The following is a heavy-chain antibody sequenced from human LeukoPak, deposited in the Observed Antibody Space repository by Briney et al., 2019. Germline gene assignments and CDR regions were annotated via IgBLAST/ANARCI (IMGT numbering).Heavy chain of an antibody. Sequence: GGSLRLSCATSGFTFSSSWMSWVRQAPGKGLECVANIKEDGREKYYVDSVKGRFTISRDNAKNSLYLQMSSLRAEDTAVYYCATDRGWRTSGYYLYYFEYWGQGTLVTYSS. CDR1: GFTFSSSW. CDR3: ATDRGWRTSGYYLYYFEY. J-gene: IGHJ4*02. D-gene: IGHD3-3*01. CDR2: IKEDGREK. V-gene: IGHV3-7*01.